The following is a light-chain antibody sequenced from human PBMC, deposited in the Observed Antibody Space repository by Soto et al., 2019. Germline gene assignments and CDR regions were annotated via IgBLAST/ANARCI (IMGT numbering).Light chain of an antibody. CDR1: GSNIGAGYA. CDR3: QSYDSSLTGWV. Sequence: QSVLTQPPSVSGAPGQRVTISCTGSGSNIGAGYAVHWYQQLPGTAPKLLIYSNTNRPSGVPDRFSGSKSGTSASLDITALRAGDEADYYCQSYDSSLTGWVFGGGTKLTV. CDR2: SNT. J-gene: IGLJ2*01. V-gene: IGLV1-40*01.